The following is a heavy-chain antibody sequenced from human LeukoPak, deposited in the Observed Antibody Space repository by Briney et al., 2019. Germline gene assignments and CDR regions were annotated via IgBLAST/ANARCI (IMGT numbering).Heavy chain of an antibody. CDR1: GFTFSSYG. CDR3: TRVGQSYSTSGQALDH. D-gene: IGHD2-8*01. CDR2: ISSSSSYI. V-gene: IGHV3-21*01. J-gene: IGHJ4*02. Sequence: GGSLRLSCAASGFTFSSYGMSWVRQAPGKGLEWVSSISSSSSYIYYADSVKGRFTISRDNARNSLYLQMDSLGAEDTAAYYCTRVGQSYSTSGQALDHWGQGTLVTVSS.